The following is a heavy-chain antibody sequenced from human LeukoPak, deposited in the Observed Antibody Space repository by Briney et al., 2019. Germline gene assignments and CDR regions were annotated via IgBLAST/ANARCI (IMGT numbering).Heavy chain of an antibody. J-gene: IGHJ6*02. V-gene: IGHV4-59*01. CDR1: DDYISRYY. CDR3: ANNAYSGYVGAMDV. D-gene: IGHD5-12*01. Sequence: SETLSLTCTVSDDYISRYYWSWIRQSPGKGLEWIGYTHHNGITSYNPSLKSRVTVSMDTSKSQFYLKVDSVTAADTAVYYSANNAYSGYVGAMDVWGQGTTVTVSS. CDR2: THHNGIT.